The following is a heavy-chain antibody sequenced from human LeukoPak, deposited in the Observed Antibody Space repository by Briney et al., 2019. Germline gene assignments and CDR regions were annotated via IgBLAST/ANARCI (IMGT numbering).Heavy chain of an antibody. J-gene: IGHJ5*02. CDR2: IYYSGST. CDR1: GGFISSYY. D-gene: IGHD3-10*01. Sequence: PSETLSLTCTVSGGFISSYYWSWIRQPPGKGLEWIGYIYYSGSTNYNPSLKSRVTISVDTSNNQFSLKLSSVTAADTAVYYCARDLGGVNWFDPWGQGTLVTVSS. CDR3: ARDLGGVNWFDP. V-gene: IGHV4-59*01.